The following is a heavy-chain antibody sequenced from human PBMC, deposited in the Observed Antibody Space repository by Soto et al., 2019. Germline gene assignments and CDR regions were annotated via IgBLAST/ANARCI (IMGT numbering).Heavy chain of an antibody. Sequence: SGPTLVNPTQTLTLTCTFSGFSLSTSGMCVSWIRQPPGKALECLARIDWDDDKYYSTSLKTRLTISKDTSKNQVVLTMTNMDPVDTATYYCARGAPSTGYYYYMDVWGKGTTVTVSS. CDR1: GFSLSTSGMC. J-gene: IGHJ6*03. V-gene: IGHV2-70*11. CDR2: IDWDDDK. CDR3: ARGAPSTGYYYYMDV.